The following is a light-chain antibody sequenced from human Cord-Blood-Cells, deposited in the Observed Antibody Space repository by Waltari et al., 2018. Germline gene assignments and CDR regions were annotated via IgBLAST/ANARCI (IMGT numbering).Light chain of an antibody. CDR2: VAS. CDR1: QSVSSSY. CDR3: QQDYNF. J-gene: IGKJ4*01. Sequence: EIVMTQSPATLSLSPGERATLSCRASQSVSSSYLSWYQQKPGQAPRLLIYVASTRSTGIPARFSGSVSGTDFTLTISSLQPEDFAVYYCQQDYNFFGGGTKVEIK. V-gene: IGKV3D-7*01.